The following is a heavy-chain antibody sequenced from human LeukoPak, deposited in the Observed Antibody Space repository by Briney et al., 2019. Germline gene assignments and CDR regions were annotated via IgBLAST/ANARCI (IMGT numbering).Heavy chain of an antibody. CDR1: GGSISSYY. CDR2: IYYSGST. Sequence: PSETLSLTCTVSGGSISSYYWSWIRQPPGKGLGWIGYIYYSGSTNYNPSLKSRVTISVDTSKNQFSLKLSSVTAADTAVYYCARGPRAGGYSPWGQGTLVTVSS. J-gene: IGHJ5*02. CDR3: ARGPRAGGYSP. D-gene: IGHD3-10*01. V-gene: IGHV4-59*08.